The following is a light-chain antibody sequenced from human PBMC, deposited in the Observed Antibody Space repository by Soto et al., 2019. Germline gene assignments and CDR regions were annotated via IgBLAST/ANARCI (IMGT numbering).Light chain of an antibody. CDR1: QSVLYSSNNKNY. J-gene: IGKJ3*01. Sequence: DIVMTQSPDSLAVSLGERATINCKSSQSVLYSSNNKNYLAWYQRKPGQPPKLLIYWASTRESGVPDRFSGSGSGTDFTLTISSLQAEDVAVYYCQQYYSIQGVTFGPGTKVDIK. CDR3: QQYYSIQGVT. CDR2: WAS. V-gene: IGKV4-1*01.